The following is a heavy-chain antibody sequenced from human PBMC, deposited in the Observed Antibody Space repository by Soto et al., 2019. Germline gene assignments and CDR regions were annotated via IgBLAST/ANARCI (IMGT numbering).Heavy chain of an antibody. J-gene: IGHJ6*02. CDR2: ISYDGSNK. Sequence: GGYVELGCAASGFTFSSYAMHWVRQAPGKGLEWVAVISYDGSNKYYADSVKGRFTISRDNSKNTLYLQMNRLRAEDTAVYYCARGLHYYGSGSYWQAWGASYGMDFRCQ. CDR1: GFTFSSYA. D-gene: IGHD3-10*01. V-gene: IGHV3-30-3*01. CDR3: ARGLHYYGSGSYWQAWGASYGMDF.